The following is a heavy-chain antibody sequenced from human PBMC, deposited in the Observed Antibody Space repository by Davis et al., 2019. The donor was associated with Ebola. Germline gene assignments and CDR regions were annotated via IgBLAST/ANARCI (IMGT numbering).Heavy chain of an antibody. CDR1: GFTFSSYG. J-gene: IGHJ4*02. CDR2: IWYDGSNK. D-gene: IGHD6-13*01. CDR3: ARDQQQQLPQDY. Sequence: GESLKISCAASGFTFSSYGMHWVRQAPGKGLEWVAVIWYDGSNKYYADSVKGRFTISRDNSKNTLYLQMNSLRAEDTAVYYCARDQQQQLPQDYWGQRTLVTVSS. V-gene: IGHV3-33*01.